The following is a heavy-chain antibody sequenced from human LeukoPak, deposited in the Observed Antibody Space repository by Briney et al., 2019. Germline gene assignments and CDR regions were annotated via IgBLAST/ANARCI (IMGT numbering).Heavy chain of an antibody. V-gene: IGHV1-69*04. CDR1: GGTFSSYA. CDR2: IIPILGIT. J-gene: IGHJ4*02. D-gene: IGHD3-16*01. CDR3: AEDPSGGYVPYFDY. Sequence: GASVKVSCKASGGTFSSYAISWVRQAPGQGLEWMGRIIPILGITNYAQKFQGRVTITADKSTSTAYMELSSLRSDDTAVYYCAEDPSGGYVPYFDYWGQGTLVTVSS.